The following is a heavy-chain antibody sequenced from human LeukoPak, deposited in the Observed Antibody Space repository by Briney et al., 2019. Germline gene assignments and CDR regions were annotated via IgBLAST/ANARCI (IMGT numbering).Heavy chain of an antibody. D-gene: IGHD2-21*02. J-gene: IGHJ3*02. V-gene: IGHV3-9*01. CDR2: ISWNSGRI. CDR1: GFTFDDYA. Sequence: GRSLRLPCAASGFTFDDYAMHWVRQAPGKSLEWVSGISWNSGRIGYADSVKGRFTISRDNAKNSVYLQMNSLRAEDTALYYCAKINAPGRYCGGDCFSGYGAFDIWGQGTMVTVSS. CDR3: AKINAPGRYCGGDCFSGYGAFDI.